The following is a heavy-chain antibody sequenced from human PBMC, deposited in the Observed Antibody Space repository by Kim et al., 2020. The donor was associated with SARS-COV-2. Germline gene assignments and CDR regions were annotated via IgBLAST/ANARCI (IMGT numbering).Heavy chain of an antibody. D-gene: IGHD3-10*02. CDR1: GGTFSSYA. CDR2: IIPIFGTA. J-gene: IGHJ3*02. Sequence: SVKVSCKASGGTFSSYAISWVRQAPGQGLEWMGGIIPIFGTANYAQKFQGRVTITADESTSTAYMELSSLRSEDTAVYYCASPHYPLMYGGDAFDIWGQGTMVTVSS. V-gene: IGHV1-69*13. CDR3: ASPHYPLMYGGDAFDI.